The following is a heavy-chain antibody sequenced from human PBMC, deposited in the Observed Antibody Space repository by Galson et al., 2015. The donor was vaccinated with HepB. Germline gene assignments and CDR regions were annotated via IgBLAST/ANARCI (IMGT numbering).Heavy chain of an antibody. CDR1: GYTFTDYY. CDR2: VDPEDGET. Sequence: VKVSCKVSGYTFTDYYMHWVQQAPGKGLEWMGLVDPEDGETIYAEKFQGRVTITADTSTDTAYMELSSLRSEDTAVYYCATWSGYDAPSFDYWGQGTLVTVSS. V-gene: IGHV1-69-2*01. CDR3: ATWSGYDAPSFDY. D-gene: IGHD5-12*01. J-gene: IGHJ4*02.